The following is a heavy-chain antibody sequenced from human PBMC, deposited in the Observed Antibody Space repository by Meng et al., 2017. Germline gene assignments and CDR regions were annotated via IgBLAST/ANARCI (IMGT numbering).Heavy chain of an antibody. J-gene: IGHJ4*02. CDR3: ARGSYSFDS. V-gene: IGHV6-1*01. CDR2: AYYRSKWYH. CDR1: GDSVSSNSAA. Sequence: QIQLQLSRQGLSNPSHTPPLIFAISGDSVSSNSAAWNWIRQSPSRGLEWLGRAYYRSKWYHDYAESVKSRISIDPDTSKNQFSLQLRSVTPEDSAVYYCARGSYSFDSWGQRTLVTVSS. D-gene: IGHD1-26*01.